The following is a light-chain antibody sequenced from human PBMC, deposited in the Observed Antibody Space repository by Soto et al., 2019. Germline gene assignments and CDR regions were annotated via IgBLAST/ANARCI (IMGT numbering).Light chain of an antibody. Sequence: QSVLTQPPSVSGAPGQTITISCTGSSSNIGAGYDVHWYQQLPGRAPKLLIYGNNNRPSGVPDRFSGSKSGTSVSLAITGXRGEDEADYHCQSYDSSLTNAVFGGGTKLTVL. J-gene: IGLJ2*01. V-gene: IGLV1-40*01. CDR3: QSYDSSLTNAV. CDR2: GNN. CDR1: SSNIGAGYD.